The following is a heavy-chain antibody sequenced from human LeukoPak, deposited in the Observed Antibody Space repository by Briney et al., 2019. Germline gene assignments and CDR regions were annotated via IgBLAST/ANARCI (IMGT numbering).Heavy chain of an antibody. Sequence: SETLSLTCTVSGGSISSGSYYWSWIRQPAGKGLEWIGRIYTSGSTNYNPSLKSRVTISVDTSKNQFSLKLSSVTAADTAVYYCARAPISMTTVNWGYCFDYWGQGTLVTVSS. CDR1: GGSISSGSYY. CDR2: IYTSGST. V-gene: IGHV4-61*02. J-gene: IGHJ4*02. D-gene: IGHD4-17*01. CDR3: ARAPISMTTVNWGYCFDY.